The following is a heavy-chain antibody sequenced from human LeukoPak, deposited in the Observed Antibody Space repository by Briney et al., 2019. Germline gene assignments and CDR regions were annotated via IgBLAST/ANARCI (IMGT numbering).Heavy chain of an antibody. CDR3: AVGAVADEGAFDI. Sequence: GGSLRLSCAASGFTFSSYSMNWVRQAPGKGLEWVSSISSSSSYIYYADSVKGRFTTSRDNAKNSLYLQMNSLRAEDTAVYYCAVGAVADEGAFDIWGQGTMVTVSS. CDR2: ISSSSSYI. J-gene: IGHJ3*02. V-gene: IGHV3-21*01. CDR1: GFTFSSYS. D-gene: IGHD6-19*01.